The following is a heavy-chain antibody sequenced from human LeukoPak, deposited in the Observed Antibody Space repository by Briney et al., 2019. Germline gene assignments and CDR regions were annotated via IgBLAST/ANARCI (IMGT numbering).Heavy chain of an antibody. J-gene: IGHJ4*02. Sequence: ASVKVSCKASGYTFTGYYMHWVRRAPGQGLEWMGWINPNSGGTNYAQKFQGRVTMTRDTSISTAYMELSRLRSDDTAVYYCAIATVTTFYYFDYWGQGTLVTVSS. CDR2: INPNSGGT. D-gene: IGHD4-17*01. V-gene: IGHV1-2*02. CDR3: AIATVTTFYYFDY. CDR1: GYTFTGYY.